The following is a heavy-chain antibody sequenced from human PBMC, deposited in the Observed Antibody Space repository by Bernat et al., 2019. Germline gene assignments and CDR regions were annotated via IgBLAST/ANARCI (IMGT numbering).Heavy chain of an antibody. J-gene: IGHJ2*01. V-gene: IGHV3-23*04. CDR2: ISGSGGST. CDR1: GFTFSSYA. Sequence: EVQLVESGGGLVQPGGSLRLSCAASGFTFSSYAMSWVRQAPGKGLEWVSAISGSGGSTYYADSVKGRFTISRDNSKNTLYLQMNSLRAEDTAVYYCARGQEGTVASITSLTDWYFDFWGRGTLVTVSS. CDR3: ARGQEGTVASITSLTDWYFDF. D-gene: IGHD5-12*01.